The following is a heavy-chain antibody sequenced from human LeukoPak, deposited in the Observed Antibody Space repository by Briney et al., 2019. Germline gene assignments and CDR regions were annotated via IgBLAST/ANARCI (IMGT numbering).Heavy chain of an antibody. CDR2: INAGNGNT. V-gene: IGHV1-3*01. CDR1: GYTFTSYA. CDR3: ARVSEGEMGESFDY. D-gene: IGHD3-16*01. J-gene: IGHJ4*02. Sequence: ASVKVSCKASGYTFTSYAMHWVRQAPGQRLEWMGWINAGNGNTKYSQKFQGRVTITRDTSASTAYMELSSLRSEDTAVYYCARVSEGEMGESFDYWGQGPLVTVSS.